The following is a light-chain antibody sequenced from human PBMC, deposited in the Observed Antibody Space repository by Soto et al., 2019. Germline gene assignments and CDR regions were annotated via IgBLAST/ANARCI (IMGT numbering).Light chain of an antibody. CDR3: GSYTRSNSVK. J-gene: IGLJ2*01. CDR2: DVN. CDR1: SSDIGAYAY. Sequence: QSALTQPASVSGSPGQSIAISCTGTSSDIGAYAYVSWYQQHPGKIPKLIVFDVNYRPSGVSSRFSGSKSGNTASLTISGLQAEDEADYYCGSYTRSNSVKFGGGTKLTVL. V-gene: IGLV2-14*03.